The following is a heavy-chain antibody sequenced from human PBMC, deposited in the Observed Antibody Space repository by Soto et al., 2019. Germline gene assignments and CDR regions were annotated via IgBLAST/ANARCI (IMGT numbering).Heavy chain of an antibody. Sequence: QVQLQESGPTLVKPSETLSLTCTVSGGSIRSYCWTWIRQPPGEGLEWIGCICNSGTTNYNPSLKRRVAISIDSQMSPFSLQLSSVTVADTAFYYCAVGGSIVVSTRRLMDVCGKGTTVTVSS. D-gene: IGHD3-22*01. CDR1: GGSIRSYC. CDR3: AVGGSIVVSTRRLMDV. J-gene: IGHJ6*03. CDR2: ICNSGTT. V-gene: IGHV4-59*03.